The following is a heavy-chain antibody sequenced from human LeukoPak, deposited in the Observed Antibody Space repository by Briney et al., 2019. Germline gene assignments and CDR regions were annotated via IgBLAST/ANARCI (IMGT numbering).Heavy chain of an antibody. CDR2: INHNSGGT. V-gene: IGHV1-2*02. D-gene: IGHD3-10*01. Sequence: ASVRVSCTASGYTFTGYYMHWVRQAPGQGLEWMGWINHNSGGTNYAQTFQGRVTMTRDTSISTAYMELSRLRSDDTAVYYCAREAAFGELFIGLRYYYGMDVWGQGTTVTVSS. CDR1: GYTFTGYY. CDR3: AREAAFGELFIGLRYYYGMDV. J-gene: IGHJ6*02.